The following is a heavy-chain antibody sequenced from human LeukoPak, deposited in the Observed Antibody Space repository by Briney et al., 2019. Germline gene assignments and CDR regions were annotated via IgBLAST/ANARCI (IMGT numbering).Heavy chain of an antibody. CDR1: GGSISGYH. Sequence: SETLSLTCSVSGGSISGYHWSWIRQPPGKGLEWIGHIYYSGSSGSTSYNASLKSRVTISVDTSKNQFSLNLTSVTAADTALYYFARWNNGGDYCGQGTLVTVSS. V-gene: IGHV4-59*01. CDR3: ARWNNGGDY. CDR2: IYYSGSSGST. D-gene: IGHD1/OR15-1a*01. J-gene: IGHJ4*02.